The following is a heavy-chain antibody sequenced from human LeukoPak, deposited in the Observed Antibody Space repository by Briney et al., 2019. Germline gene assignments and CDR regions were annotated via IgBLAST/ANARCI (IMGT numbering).Heavy chain of an antibody. CDR3: ATQKKRITIFGVVIDDY. Sequence: ASVKVSCKASGYTFTSYDIHWVRQATGQGLEWMGWMNPNSGNTGYAQKFQGRVTMTRNTSISTAYMELSSLRSEDTAVYYCATQKKRITIFGVVIDDYWGQGTLVTVSS. J-gene: IGHJ4*02. D-gene: IGHD3-3*01. CDR2: MNPNSGNT. CDR1: GYTFTSYD. V-gene: IGHV1-8*01.